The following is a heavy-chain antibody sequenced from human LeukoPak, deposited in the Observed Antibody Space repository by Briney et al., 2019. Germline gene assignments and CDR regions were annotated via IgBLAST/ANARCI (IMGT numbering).Heavy chain of an antibody. CDR1: GFTFNKYV. J-gene: IGHJ4*02. D-gene: IGHD3-16*01. CDR3: AKGAGGDGSSRY. Sequence: GGSLRLSCTASGFTFNKYVMNWVRQAPGKGLEWVSAITDDGGTTYYAESVKGRFTISRDNSMDTLYLQMNSLRVEDTATYYCAKGAGGDGSSRYWGQGTPVTVSS. CDR2: ITDDGGTT. V-gene: IGHV3-23*01.